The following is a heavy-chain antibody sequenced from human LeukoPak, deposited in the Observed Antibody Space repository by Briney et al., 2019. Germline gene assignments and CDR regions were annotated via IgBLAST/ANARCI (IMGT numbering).Heavy chain of an antibody. CDR2: IYYSGST. V-gene: IGHV4-59*01. J-gene: IGHJ3*02. Sequence: PSETLSLTCSVSGGSISSYYWSWIRQPPGKGLEWIGYIYYSGSTNYNPSLKSRVTISVDTSKNQFSLKLSSVTAADTAVYYCARFPAHGGGFALTTERQFAFDIWGQGTMVTVSS. CDR1: GGSISSYY. D-gene: IGHD4-17*01. CDR3: ARFPAHGGGFALTTERQFAFDI.